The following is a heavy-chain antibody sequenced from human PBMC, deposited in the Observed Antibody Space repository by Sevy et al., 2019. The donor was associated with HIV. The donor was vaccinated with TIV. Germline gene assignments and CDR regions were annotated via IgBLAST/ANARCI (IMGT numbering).Heavy chain of an antibody. V-gene: IGHV3-23*01. Sequence: GGSLRLSCAASGFTFSSYSMNWVRQAPGKGLEWVSAISGSGGSTYYADSVKGRFTISRDNSKNTLYLQMNSLRAEDTAVYYCAKSPDYGDYAGYFQHWDQGTLVTVSS. J-gene: IGHJ1*01. CDR2: ISGSGGST. CDR3: AKSPDYGDYAGYFQH. D-gene: IGHD4-17*01. CDR1: GFTFSSYS.